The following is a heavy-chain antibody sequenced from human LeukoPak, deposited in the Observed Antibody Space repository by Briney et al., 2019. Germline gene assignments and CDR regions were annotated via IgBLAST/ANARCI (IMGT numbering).Heavy chain of an antibody. J-gene: IGHJ4*02. D-gene: IGHD3-3*01. CDR1: GYTFTSYG. V-gene: IGHV1-2*02. CDR3: ARSGKYDFWSGYPLGY. CDR2: INPNSGGT. Sequence: ASVKVSCKASGYTFTSYGISWVRQAPGQGLEWMGWINPNSGGTNYAQKFQGRVTMTRDTSISTAYMELSRLRSDDTAVYYCARSGKYDFWSGYPLGYWGQGTLVTVSS.